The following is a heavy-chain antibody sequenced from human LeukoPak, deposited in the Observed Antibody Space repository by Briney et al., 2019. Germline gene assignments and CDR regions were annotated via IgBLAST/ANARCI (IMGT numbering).Heavy chain of an antibody. CDR1: GFTFSSYA. CDR3: AKDPDYYYYGMDV. J-gene: IGHJ6*02. CDR2: ISGSGGST. V-gene: IGHV3-23*01. Sequence: GGSLRLSCAASGFTFSSYAMSWVRQAPGKGLEWVSAISGSGGSTYYADSVKGRFTISRDNSKNTLYLQMNSLRAEDTAVYYGAKDPDYYYYGMDVWGQGTTVTVSS.